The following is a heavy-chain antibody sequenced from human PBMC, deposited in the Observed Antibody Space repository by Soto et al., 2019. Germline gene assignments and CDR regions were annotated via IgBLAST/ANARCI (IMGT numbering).Heavy chain of an antibody. CDR3: GTRHYYDSSGYPDAFDI. D-gene: IGHD3-22*01. V-gene: IGHV3-53*01. Sequence: GGSLRLSCAASGFTFSSYWMHWVRQAPGKGLVWVSRIYSGGSTYYADSVKGRFTISRDNSKNTLYLQMNSLRAEDTAVYYCGTRHYYDSSGYPDAFDIWGQGTMVTVSS. J-gene: IGHJ3*02. CDR2: IYSGGST. CDR1: GFTFSSYW.